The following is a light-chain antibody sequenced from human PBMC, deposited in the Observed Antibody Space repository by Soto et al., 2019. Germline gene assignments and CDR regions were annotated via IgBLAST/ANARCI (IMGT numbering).Light chain of an antibody. J-gene: IGKJ2*01. CDR3: QQLNSYTPYT. V-gene: IGKV1-9*01. Sequence: DIQLTQSPSFLSASVGDRVTITCRASQGISSYLAWYQQKPGKAPKLLIYAASTLQSGVPSRFSGSGSGTEVTLTISSLQAEDFATYYCQQLNSYTPYTFGQGTKLEIK. CDR2: AAS. CDR1: QGISSY.